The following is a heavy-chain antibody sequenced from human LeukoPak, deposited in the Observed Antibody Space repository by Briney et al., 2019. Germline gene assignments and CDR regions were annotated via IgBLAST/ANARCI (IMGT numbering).Heavy chain of an antibody. D-gene: IGHD2-2*01. CDR2: INPSGGST. J-gene: IGHJ4*02. CDR1: GYTFTSYY. V-gene: IGHV1-46*01. Sequence: ASVKVSCKASGYTFTSYYMHWVRQAPGQGLEWMGIINPSGGSTSYAQKFQGRVTMTRDTSISTAYMELTRLRSDDAAVYFCARDGSWSSISYSDYWGQGTLVTVSS. CDR3: ARDGSWSSISYSDY.